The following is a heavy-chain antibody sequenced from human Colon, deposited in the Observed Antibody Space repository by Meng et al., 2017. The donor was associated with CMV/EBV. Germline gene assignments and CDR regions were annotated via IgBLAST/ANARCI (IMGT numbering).Heavy chain of an antibody. CDR1: GFTFERDW. CDR2: IKEDGSQT. J-gene: IGHJ4*02. Sequence: GGSLRLSCRASGFTFERDWMSWVRQSPGKGLEWVANIKEDGSQTQYGDFVKGRFTISRDNAQKSLYLEMNNLKGDDSAVYYCARAYYDSSGCHDYWGQGTLVTVSS. V-gene: IGHV3-7*01. CDR3: ARAYYDSSGCHDY. D-gene: IGHD3-22*01.